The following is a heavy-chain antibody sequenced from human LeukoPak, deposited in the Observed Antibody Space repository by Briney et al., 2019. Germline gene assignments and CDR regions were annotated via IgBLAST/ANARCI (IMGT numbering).Heavy chain of an antibody. CDR2: IYYSGNT. V-gene: IGHV4-59*08. Sequence: SETLSLTCTVSSGSISRCYWSWIRQPPGKGLELIGYIYYSGNTNYNPSLKSRVTISVDTSKNQFSLKLNSVTAADTAVYYCARLYGDLFDIWGQGTMVTVSS. J-gene: IGHJ3*02. D-gene: IGHD3-10*01. CDR3: ARLYGDLFDI. CDR1: SGSISRCY.